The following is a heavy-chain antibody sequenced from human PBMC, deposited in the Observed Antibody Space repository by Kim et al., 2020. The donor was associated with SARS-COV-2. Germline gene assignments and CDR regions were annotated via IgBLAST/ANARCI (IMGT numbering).Heavy chain of an antibody. CDR1: GFMFGAYS. D-gene: IGHD2-2*02. Sequence: GGSLRLFCAASGFMFGAYSMNWVRQVPGRALEWVAVIQHNGGDKYYADSVKGRFTISRDNSKNTLYLQMNSLRPEDTAIYYCARVGHGFTYTQGLDPWGQGTLVTVTS. J-gene: IGHJ5*02. CDR2: IQHNGGDK. CDR3: ARVGHGFTYTQGLDP. V-gene: IGHV3-30*04.